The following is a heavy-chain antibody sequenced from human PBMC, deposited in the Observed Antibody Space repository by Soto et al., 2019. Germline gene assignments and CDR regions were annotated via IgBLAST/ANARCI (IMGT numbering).Heavy chain of an antibody. J-gene: IGHJ4*02. CDR2: INHSGST. D-gene: IGHD3-9*01. CDR3: ARGRVNYDILTGSRRNYFDY. CDR1: GGSFSGYY. Sequence: PSETLSLTCAVYGGSFSGYYWSWIRQPPGKGLEWIGEINHSGSTNYNPSLKSRVTISVDTSKNQFSLKLSSVTAADTAVYYCARGRVNYDILTGSRRNYFDYWGQGTLVTVSS. V-gene: IGHV4-34*01.